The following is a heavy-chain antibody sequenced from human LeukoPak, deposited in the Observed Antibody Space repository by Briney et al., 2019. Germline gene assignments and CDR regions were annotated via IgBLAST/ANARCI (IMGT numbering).Heavy chain of an antibody. CDR1: GGSISSYY. Sequence: SETLSLTCTVSGGSISSYYWSWIRQPPGKGLEWIGYIYYSGTTNYNPSLKSRVTISVDASKNQFSLKLSSVTAADTAMYYCARTLNPPYCSSTSCYTFDYWGQGTLVTVSS. J-gene: IGHJ4*02. D-gene: IGHD2-2*01. CDR3: ARTLNPPYCSSTSCYTFDY. V-gene: IGHV4-59*08. CDR2: IYYSGTT.